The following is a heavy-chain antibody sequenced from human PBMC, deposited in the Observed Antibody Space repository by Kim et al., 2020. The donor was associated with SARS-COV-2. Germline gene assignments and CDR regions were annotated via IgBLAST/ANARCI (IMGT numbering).Heavy chain of an antibody. V-gene: IGHV3-23*01. CDR1: GFTFSTYA. CDR3: AKTGQFDY. J-gene: IGHJ4*02. CDR2: ITGNGAAT. Sequence: GGSLRLSCAASGFTFSTYAMSWVRQAPRRGLEWISTITGNGAATYYADSVRGRFTISRDNSKNTVSLQMNSLRAEDTALYYCAKTGQFDYWGQGTLVTVS.